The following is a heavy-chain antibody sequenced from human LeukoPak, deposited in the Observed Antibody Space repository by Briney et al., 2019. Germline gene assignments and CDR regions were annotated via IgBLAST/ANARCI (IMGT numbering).Heavy chain of an antibody. CDR1: GFIFRNYA. Sequence: GGSLRLSCAASGFIFRNYAMSWVRQAPGKGLEWVSAITGSGESTYYADSVKGRFTISRDNSKNTLYVEMNTLRAEDTAVYYCAKWGDYDILTGYYVSDFWGRGTLVTVSS. CDR3: AKWGDYDILTGYYVSDF. V-gene: IGHV3-23*01. J-gene: IGHJ4*02. CDR2: ITGSGEST. D-gene: IGHD3-9*01.